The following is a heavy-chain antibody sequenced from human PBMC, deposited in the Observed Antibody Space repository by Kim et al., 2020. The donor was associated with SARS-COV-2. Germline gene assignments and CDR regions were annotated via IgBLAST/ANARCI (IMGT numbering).Heavy chain of an antibody. CDR2: IIPIFGTA. J-gene: IGHJ6*02. CDR3: ARDPPDYDILTGSNGPDV. CDR1: GGTFSSYA. D-gene: IGHD3-9*01. Sequence: SVKVSCKASGGTFSSYAISWVRQAPGQGLEWMGGIIPIFGTANYAQKFQGRVTITADESTSTAYMELSSLRSEDTAVYYCARDPPDYDILTGSNGPDVWGQGTTVTVSS. V-gene: IGHV1-69*13.